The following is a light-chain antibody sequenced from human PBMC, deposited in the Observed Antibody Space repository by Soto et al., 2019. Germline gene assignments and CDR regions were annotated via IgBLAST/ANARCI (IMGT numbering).Light chain of an antibody. CDR1: SSNIGAGYD. Sequence: QSVLTQPPSVSGAPGQRVTISCTGSSSNIGAGYDVHWYQQRPGTAPKLPIFGNTNRPSGVPDRFSGSKSGTSASLAITGLQAEDEGDYYCQSYDSTLSARYDFGTGTKVTVL. CDR2: GNT. J-gene: IGLJ1*01. V-gene: IGLV1-40*01. CDR3: QSYDSTLSARYD.